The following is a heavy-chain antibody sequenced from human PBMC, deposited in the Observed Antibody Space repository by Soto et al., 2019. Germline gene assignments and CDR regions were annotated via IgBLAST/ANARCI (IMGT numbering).Heavy chain of an antibody. CDR1: GGTFSSYT. J-gene: IGHJ4*02. D-gene: IGHD3-10*01. Sequence: QVQLVQSGAEVKKPGSSVKVSCKASGGTFSSYTISWVRQAPGQGLEWMGRIIPILGIANYAQKFQGRVTITADKSTSTAYMELSSLRSEDTAVYYCARDALNRGSGSWGQGTLVTVSS. CDR2: IIPILGIA. CDR3: ARDALNRGSGS. V-gene: IGHV1-69*08.